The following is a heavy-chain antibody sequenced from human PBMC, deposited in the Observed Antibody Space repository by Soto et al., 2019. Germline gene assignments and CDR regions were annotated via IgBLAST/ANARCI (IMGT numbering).Heavy chain of an antibody. CDR3: AKLPGFHSSGWYWFDP. J-gene: IGHJ5*02. V-gene: IGHV3-23*01. Sequence: PGGSLRLSCAASGFTFSSYAMSWVRQAPGKGLEWVSAISGSGGSTYYADSVKGRFTISRDNSKNTLYLQMNSLRAEDTAVYYCAKLPGFHSSGWYWFDPWGQGTLVTVSS. CDR2: ISGSGGST. D-gene: IGHD6-19*01. CDR1: GFTFSSYA.